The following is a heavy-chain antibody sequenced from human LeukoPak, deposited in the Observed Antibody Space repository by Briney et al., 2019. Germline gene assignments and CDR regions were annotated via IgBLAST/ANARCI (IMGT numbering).Heavy chain of an antibody. CDR1: GYTFTSYD. J-gene: IGHJ5*02. V-gene: IGHV1-8*01. Sequence: ASVKVSCKASGYTFTSYDINWVRQATGQGLEWMGWMNPNSGNTGYAQKFQGRVTTTRNTSISTAYMELSSLRSEDTAVYYCARAIAGAAGTSWFDPWGQGTLVTVSS. CDR2: MNPNSGNT. CDR3: ARAIAGAAGTSWFDP. D-gene: IGHD1/OR15-1a*01.